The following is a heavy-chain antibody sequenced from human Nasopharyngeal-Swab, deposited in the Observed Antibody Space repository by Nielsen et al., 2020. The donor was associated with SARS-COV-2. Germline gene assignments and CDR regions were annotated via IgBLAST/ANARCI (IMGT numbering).Heavy chain of an antibody. V-gene: IGHV3-21*01. J-gene: IGHJ4*02. Sequence: GESLKISCAASGFTFSSYSMNWVRQAPGKGLEWVSSISSSSSYIYYADSVKGRFTISRDNAKNSLYLQMNSLGAEDTAVYYCARAPGHRLGITFFDYWGQGTLVTVSS. CDR3: ARAPGHRLGITFFDY. CDR1: GFTFSSYS. D-gene: IGHD1-14*01. CDR2: ISSSSSYI.